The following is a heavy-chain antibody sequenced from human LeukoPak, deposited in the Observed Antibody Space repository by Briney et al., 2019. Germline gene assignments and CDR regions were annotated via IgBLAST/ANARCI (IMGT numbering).Heavy chain of an antibody. D-gene: IGHD3-10*01. CDR2: INPNSGGT. J-gene: IGHJ5*02. CDR3: ARGYVLLWFGGPKGFDP. Sequence: ASVKVSCKASGYTFTGYYMHWVRQAPGQGLEWMGWINPNSGGTNYAQKFQGRVTMTRDTSISTAYMELSRLRSDDTAVYYCARGYVLLWFGGPKGFDPWGQGTLVTVSS. V-gene: IGHV1-2*02. CDR1: GYTFTGYY.